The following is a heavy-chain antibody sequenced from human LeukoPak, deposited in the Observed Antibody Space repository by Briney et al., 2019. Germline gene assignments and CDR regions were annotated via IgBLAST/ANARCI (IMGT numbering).Heavy chain of an antibody. CDR2: ITGSGGST. J-gene: IGHJ4*02. CDR1: GFTFSSYG. D-gene: IGHD2-2*01. CDR3: ARGGYGRSCYLCAY. V-gene: IGHV3-23*01. Sequence: GGSLRLSCAASGFTFSSYGMSWVRQAPGKGPEWVSSITGSGGSTYYADSVKGRFTISRDNSKDTLYLQMNSLRAEDTAVYYCARGGYGRSCYLCAYWGKGTRPPSPQ.